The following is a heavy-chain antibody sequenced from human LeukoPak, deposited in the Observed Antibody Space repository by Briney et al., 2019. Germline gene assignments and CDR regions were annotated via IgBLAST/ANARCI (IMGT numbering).Heavy chain of an antibody. D-gene: IGHD3-3*02. CDR1: GYNFISYG. CDR2: ISAYSGDT. Sequence: ASVKVSCKASGYNFISYGISWVRLVPGQGLEWMGWISAYSGDTNYAQGFQGRVTMSTDTSTDTAYMELRSLKSEDTAVYYCARNAFKTSSENYFDFWGRGTLVTVSS. J-gene: IGHJ4*02. V-gene: IGHV1-18*01. CDR3: ARNAFKTSSENYFDF.